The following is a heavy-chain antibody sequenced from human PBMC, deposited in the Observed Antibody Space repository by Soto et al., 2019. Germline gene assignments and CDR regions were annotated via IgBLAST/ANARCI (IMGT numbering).Heavy chain of an antibody. CDR2: IDHSGNT. V-gene: IGHV4-31*03. J-gene: IGHJ4*02. D-gene: IGHD3-22*01. Sequence: SETLSLTCTVSGGSISSCGYYWIWIRQHPGKGLEGSGYIDHSGNTYYNPSLRSRVTRSVNRSKNLFSLKLSSVTAADTAVYCCERGKHSSGYYYFDYWGQGTLVTVSS. CDR1: GGSISSCGYY. CDR3: ERGKHSSGYYYFDY.